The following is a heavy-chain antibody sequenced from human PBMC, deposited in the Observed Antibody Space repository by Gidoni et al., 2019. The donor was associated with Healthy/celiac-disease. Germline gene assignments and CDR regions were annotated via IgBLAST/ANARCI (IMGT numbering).Heavy chain of an antibody. CDR2: IYYTGST. D-gene: IGHD2-8*01. J-gene: IGHJ4*02. V-gene: IGHV4-59*01. CDR3: ARGDRVSTSFDY. CDR1: GGSISNYS. Sequence: QVQLQASGTGRVQPSETLSLMCTVSGGSISNYSWNLIRHPPGKGLEWIGYIYYTGSTNYNPSLESRVTISVDTAKNQFSLKLSSVTAADPAVYYCARGDRVSTSFDYWGQGTLVTVSS.